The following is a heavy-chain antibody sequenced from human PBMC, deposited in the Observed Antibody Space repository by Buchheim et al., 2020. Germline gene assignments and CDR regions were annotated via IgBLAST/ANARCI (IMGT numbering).Heavy chain of an antibody. CDR2: INPSGGST. V-gene: IGHV1-46*01. J-gene: IGHJ4*02. Sequence: QVQLVQSGAEVKKPGASVKVSCKASGYTFTSYYMHWVRQAPGQGLEWMGIINPSGGSTSYAQKFQGRVTMTRDTSTSTVYMELSSLKSENTAVYYCARESFAGGSGSYPPYDYWGQGTL. D-gene: IGHD3-10*01. CDR1: GYTFTSYY. CDR3: ARESFAGGSGSYPPYDY.